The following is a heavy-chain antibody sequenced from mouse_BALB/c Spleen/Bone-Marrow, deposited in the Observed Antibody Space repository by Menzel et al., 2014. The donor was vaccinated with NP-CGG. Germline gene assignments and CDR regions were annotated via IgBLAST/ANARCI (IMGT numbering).Heavy chain of an antibody. CDR1: GFDFSGYW. CDR2: INPDSSTI. CDR3: ARPGYYGYQDV. Sequence: VQLQQSGGGLVQPGGSLKLSCAASGFDFSGYWMTWVRQAPGKGLEWIGEINPDSSTINYTPSLKDKFIISRDNAKNALYLQMSKVRSEDTALYYCARPGYYGYQDVGGAGTTVTVSS. V-gene: IGHV4-1*02. J-gene: IGHJ1*01. D-gene: IGHD1-2*01.